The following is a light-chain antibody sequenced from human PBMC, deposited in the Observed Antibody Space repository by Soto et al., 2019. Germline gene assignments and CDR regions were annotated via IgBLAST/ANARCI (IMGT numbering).Light chain of an antibody. CDR3: QHYNSYSEA. V-gene: IGKV1-5*03. J-gene: IGKJ1*01. CDR1: QTISSW. Sequence: DIQMTQYPSTLSGSVGDRVTITCRASQTISSWLAWYQQKPGKAPKLLIYKASTLTSGVPSRFSGSGSGTEFTLTISSLQPDDFATYYCQHYNSYSEAFGQGTKVDI. CDR2: KAS.